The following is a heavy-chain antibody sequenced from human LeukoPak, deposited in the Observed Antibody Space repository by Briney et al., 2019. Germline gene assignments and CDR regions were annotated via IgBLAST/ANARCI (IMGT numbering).Heavy chain of an antibody. J-gene: IGHJ4*02. CDR2: IWYDGTNK. D-gene: IGHD3-22*01. CDR3: VTTSSDPQDSSGYLGY. CDR1: GFTFSSYG. V-gene: IGHV3-33*01. Sequence: GGSLGLSCAASGFTFSSYGMHWVRQAPGKGLEWVALIWYDGTNKYYADSVKGRFTISRDNSKNTLYLQMNSLSAEDTAVYYCVTTSSDPQDSSGYLGYWGQGTLVTVSS.